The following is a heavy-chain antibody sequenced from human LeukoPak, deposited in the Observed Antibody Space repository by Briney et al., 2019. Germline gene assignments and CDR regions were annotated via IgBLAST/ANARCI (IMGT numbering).Heavy chain of an antibody. V-gene: IGHV3-7*03. CDR1: GFTFSSYW. J-gene: IGHJ4*02. CDR2: INHNGNVN. Sequence: GGSLRLSCAASGFTFSSYWMNWARQAPGKGLEWVASINHNGNVNYYVDSVKGRFTISRDNAKNSLYLQMSNLRAEDTAVYFCAKEGFDSWGQGTLVTVSS. CDR3: AKEGFDS.